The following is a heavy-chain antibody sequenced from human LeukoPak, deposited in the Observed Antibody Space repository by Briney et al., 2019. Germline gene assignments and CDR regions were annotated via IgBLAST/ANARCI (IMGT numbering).Heavy chain of an antibody. Sequence: VASVKVSCKASGGTFSSYAISWVRQAPGQGLEWMGWINPNSGGTNYAQKFQGRVTMTRDTSISTAYMELSRLRSDDTAVYYCARDPYYYDSSPSFDYWGQGTLVTVSS. CDR1: GGTFSSYA. CDR3: ARDPYYYDSSPSFDY. J-gene: IGHJ4*02. V-gene: IGHV1-2*02. D-gene: IGHD3-22*01. CDR2: INPNSGGT.